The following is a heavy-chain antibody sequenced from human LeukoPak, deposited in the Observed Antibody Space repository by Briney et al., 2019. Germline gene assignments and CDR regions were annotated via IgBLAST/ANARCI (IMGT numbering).Heavy chain of an antibody. V-gene: IGHV3-30*02. CDR1: GFTFSSYG. J-gene: IGHJ1*01. D-gene: IGHD1-26*01. CDR2: IRYDGSNK. Sequence: GGSLRLSCAASGFTFSSYGMHWVRQAPGKGLEWVAFIRYDGSNKYYADSVKGRFTISRDNSKNTLYLQMNSLRAEDTAVYYCAKGYRKEAGDFQHWGQGTLVTVSS. CDR3: AKGYRKEAGDFQH.